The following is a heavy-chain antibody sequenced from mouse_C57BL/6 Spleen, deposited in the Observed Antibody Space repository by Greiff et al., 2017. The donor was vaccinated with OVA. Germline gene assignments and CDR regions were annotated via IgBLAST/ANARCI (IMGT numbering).Heavy chain of an antibody. CDR1: GYTFPSYW. Sequence: QVPLQQPGAELVTPGASVKMSCTASGYTFPSYWLPWVKQRPGQGLEWIGDIYPGSGSTNYNEKFKSKATLTVDTSSSTAYMQLSSLTSEDSAVYYCAGLGYFEYWGQGTTLTVSS. D-gene: IGHD4-1*01. CDR3: AGLGYFEY. V-gene: IGHV1-55*01. CDR2: IYPGSGST. J-gene: IGHJ2*01.